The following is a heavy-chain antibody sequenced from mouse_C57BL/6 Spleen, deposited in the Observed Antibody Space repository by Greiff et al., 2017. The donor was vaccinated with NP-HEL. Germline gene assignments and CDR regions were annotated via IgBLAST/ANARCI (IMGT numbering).Heavy chain of an antibody. V-gene: IGHV1-66*01. CDR3: ARTYYYGSSYRYFDV. D-gene: IGHD1-1*01. Sequence: QVQLKQSGPELVKPGASVKISCKASGYSFTSYYIHWVKQRPGQGLEWIGWIYPGSGNTKYNEKFKGKATLTADTSSSTAYMQLSSLTSEDSAVYYCARTYYYGSSYRYFDVWGTGTTVTVSS. CDR1: GYSFTSYY. CDR2: IYPGSGNT. J-gene: IGHJ1*03.